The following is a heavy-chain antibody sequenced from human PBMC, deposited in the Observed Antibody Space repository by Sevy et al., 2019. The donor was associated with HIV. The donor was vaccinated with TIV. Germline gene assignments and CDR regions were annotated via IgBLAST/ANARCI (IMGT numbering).Heavy chain of an antibody. Sequence: GGSLRLSCAASGLSVSRNYLSWVHQAPGKGLEWVSVIYAGGSTSYADSVKGRFTVSRDKAKNTLYYQMNSLRAEHTAVYYCASQLGIGAFDIWGQGTMVTVSS. D-gene: IGHD7-27*01. CDR1: GLSVSRNY. CDR3: ASQLGIGAFDI. V-gene: IGHV3-53*01. CDR2: IYAGGST. J-gene: IGHJ3*02.